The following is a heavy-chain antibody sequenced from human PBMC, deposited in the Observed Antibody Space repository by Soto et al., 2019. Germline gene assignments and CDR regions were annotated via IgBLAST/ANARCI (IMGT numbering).Heavy chain of an antibody. CDR3: TSPYCTGGSCYGDYYYGMDV. Sequence: EVQLVESGGGLVQPGGSLKLSCAASGFTFSGSAMHWVHQASGKELEWVGRIRSKANSYATAYAASVKGRFTISRDDSKNTAYLLMNSLKTEDTAVYYCTSPYCTGGSCYGDYYYGMDVWGQATTVTVSS. CDR2: IRSKANSYAT. CDR1: GFTFSGSA. J-gene: IGHJ6*02. D-gene: IGHD2-15*01. V-gene: IGHV3-73*02.